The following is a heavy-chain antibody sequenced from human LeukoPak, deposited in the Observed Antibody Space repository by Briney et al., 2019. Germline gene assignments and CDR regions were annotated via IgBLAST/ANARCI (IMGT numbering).Heavy chain of an antibody. Sequence: GGSLRLSCAASGFTFSSYGVHWVRQAPGKGMEWVAVISCDGSNKYYADSVKGRFTISRDNSKNTLYLQMNSLRAEDTGVYYCAKDRLLWFGELFENYFDYWGQGTLVTVSS. J-gene: IGHJ4*02. D-gene: IGHD3-10*01. CDR3: AKDRLLWFGELFENYFDY. V-gene: IGHV3-30*18. CDR2: ISCDGSNK. CDR1: GFTFSSYG.